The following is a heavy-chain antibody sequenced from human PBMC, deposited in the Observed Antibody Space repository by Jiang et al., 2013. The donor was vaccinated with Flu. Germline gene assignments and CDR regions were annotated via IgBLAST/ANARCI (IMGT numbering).Heavy chain of an antibody. D-gene: IGHD1-26*01. CDR3: ASLAVVGATRYYYGMDV. Sequence: LLKPSETLSLTCTVSGGSISNGDYYWGWIRQPPGKGLEWIGSIYYSGSTYYNPSLKSRVTISIDTSKNQFSLKLNAVTAADTAVYYCASLAVVGATRYYYGMDVWGQGTTVTVSS. CDR2: IYYSGST. CDR1: GGSISNGDYY. J-gene: IGHJ6*02. V-gene: IGHV4-39*01.